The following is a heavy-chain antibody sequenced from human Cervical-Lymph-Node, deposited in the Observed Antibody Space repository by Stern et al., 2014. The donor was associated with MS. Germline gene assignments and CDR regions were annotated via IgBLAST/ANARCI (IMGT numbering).Heavy chain of an antibody. CDR2: MDPSDSHP. Sequence: VQLVQSGAEVKKPGESLTISCKGYGYRFTSYWISWVRQMPGKGLEWMVRMDPSDSHPDYSPSFQGHVTVSVDKSINTAYLHWNSLKASDTAMYYCARQNGFDFEFWGQGTLVTVSS. J-gene: IGHJ4*02. D-gene: IGHD5-12*01. V-gene: IGHV5-10-1*03. CDR3: ARQNGFDFEF. CDR1: GYRFTSYW.